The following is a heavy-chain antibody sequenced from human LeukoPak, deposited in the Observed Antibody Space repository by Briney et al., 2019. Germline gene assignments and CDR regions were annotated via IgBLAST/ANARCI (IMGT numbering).Heavy chain of an antibody. Sequence: ASVKVSCKTSGYTFTSYGISWVRQAPGQGLEWMGWISAYNGNTNYAQKFQDRVTITADESTSTAYMELSSLRSEDTAVYYCARGYYDSSGYYYSFDYWGQGTLVTVSS. J-gene: IGHJ4*02. D-gene: IGHD3-22*01. V-gene: IGHV1-18*01. CDR2: ISAYNGNT. CDR1: GYTFTSYG. CDR3: ARGYYDSSGYYYSFDY.